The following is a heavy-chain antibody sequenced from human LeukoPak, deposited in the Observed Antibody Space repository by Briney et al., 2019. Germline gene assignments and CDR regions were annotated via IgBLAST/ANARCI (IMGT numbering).Heavy chain of an antibody. D-gene: IGHD1-7*01. J-gene: IGHJ4*02. CDR3: ARTKSVWNFHFDY. CDR1: GGSISSGGYY. Sequence: SETLSLTCTVSGGSISSGGYYWSWIRQHPGKGLEWIGYIYYSGSTYYNPSLKSRVTISVDTSKNQFSLKLSSVTAAATAVYYCARTKSVWNFHFDYWGQGTLVTVSS. V-gene: IGHV4-31*03. CDR2: IYYSGST.